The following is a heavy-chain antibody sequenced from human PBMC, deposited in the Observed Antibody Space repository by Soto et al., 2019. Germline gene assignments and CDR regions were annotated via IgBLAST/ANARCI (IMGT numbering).Heavy chain of an antibody. V-gene: IGHV3-48*03. Sequence: EVQLLESGGGLVQPGGSLRLSCAASGFTFSSYAMSWVRQAPGKGLEWVSYISRSGTTIYYADSVKGRFTISRDNAKNSLYVQMNSLRVEDTAVYYCASDYYYDSSGYYYYYGMDVWGQGTTVTVSS. CDR1: GFTFSSYA. D-gene: IGHD3-22*01. J-gene: IGHJ6*02. CDR2: ISRSGTTI. CDR3: ASDYYYDSSGYYYYYGMDV.